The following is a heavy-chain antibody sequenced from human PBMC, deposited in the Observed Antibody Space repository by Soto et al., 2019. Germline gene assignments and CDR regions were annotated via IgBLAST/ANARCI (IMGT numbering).Heavy chain of an antibody. V-gene: IGHV4-59*01. CDR1: GDSISSYY. CDR2: IYYSGNT. Sequence: SETLSLTCTVPGDSISSYYWNWMRQPPGKGLEWIGYIYYSGNTNYNPSLKSRVTISVDTSKNQFSLKLSSVTAADAAIYYCARGRRVVTSWFDPWGQGTLVTVSS. CDR3: ARGRRVVTSWFDP. D-gene: IGHD2-15*01. J-gene: IGHJ5*02.